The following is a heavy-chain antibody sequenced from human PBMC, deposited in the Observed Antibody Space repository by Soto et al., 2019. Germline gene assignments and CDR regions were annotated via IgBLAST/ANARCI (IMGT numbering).Heavy chain of an antibody. CDR3: ARDAKYSESYFPFDY. J-gene: IGHJ4*02. Sequence: ASVKVSCKASGYTFTSYGISWVRQAPGQGLEWMGWISAYNGNTDYAQKLQGRVTMTTDTSTSTAYMELRSLRSDDTAVYYCARDAKYSESYFPFDYWGQGTLVTVSS. V-gene: IGHV1-18*01. CDR1: GYTFTSYG. CDR2: ISAYNGNT. D-gene: IGHD1-26*01.